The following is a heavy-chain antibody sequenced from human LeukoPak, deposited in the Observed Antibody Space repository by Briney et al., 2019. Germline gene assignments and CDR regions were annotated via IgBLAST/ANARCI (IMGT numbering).Heavy chain of an antibody. CDR1: GFTFSSYA. CDR3: AKSSYYDSSGYYREYYFDQ. Sequence: PGGSLRLSCAASGFTFSSYAMHWVRQAPGEGLEWVAVISYDGSNKYYADSVKGRVTVSRDNSKSTLYLQMNSLRAEDTAVYYCAKSSYYDSSGYYREYYFDQWGQGTLVTVSS. D-gene: IGHD3-22*01. CDR2: ISYDGSNK. V-gene: IGHV3-30-3*02. J-gene: IGHJ4*02.